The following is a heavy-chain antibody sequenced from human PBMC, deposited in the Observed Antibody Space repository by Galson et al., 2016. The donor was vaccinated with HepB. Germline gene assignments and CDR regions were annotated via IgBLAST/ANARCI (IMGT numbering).Heavy chain of an antibody. CDR1: GFTFSSYI. V-gene: IGHV3-23*01. CDR3: AKLMGDWGDRSTGFVDY. D-gene: IGHD1-1*01. CDR2: ISGSGYDT. J-gene: IGHJ4*02. Sequence: SLRLSCAASGFTFSSYIMSWVRQAPGKRLEWAAAISGSGYDTYYTDPAKGRFTISKDKSENTVYLHMNNLRAEDTAIYYCAKLMGDWGDRSTGFVDYWGQGTQLTFSS.